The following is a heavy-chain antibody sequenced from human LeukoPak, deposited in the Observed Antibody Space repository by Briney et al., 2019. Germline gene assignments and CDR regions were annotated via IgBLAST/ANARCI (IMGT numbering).Heavy chain of an antibody. D-gene: IGHD2-15*01. CDR3: ASGYCSGGSCYPYYYGMDV. J-gene: IGHJ6*02. CDR1: GFTVSSNY. CDR2: IYSGGST. Sequence: GGSLRLSCAASGFTVSSNYMSRVRQAPGKGLEWVSVIYSGGSTYYADSVKGRFTISRDNSKNTLYLQMNSLRAEDTAVYYCASGYCSGGSCYPYYYGMDVWGQGTTVTVSS. V-gene: IGHV3-53*01.